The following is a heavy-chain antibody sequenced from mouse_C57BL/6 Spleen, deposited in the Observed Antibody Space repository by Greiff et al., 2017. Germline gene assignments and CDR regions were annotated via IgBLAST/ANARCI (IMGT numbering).Heavy chain of an antibody. CDR3: TGYYGRRIDY. J-gene: IGHJ2*01. Sequence: VQLQQSGAELVRPGASVKLSCTASGFNIKDYYMHWVKQRPEQGLEWIGRIDPEDGDTEYAPKFQGKATMTADTSSTTAYLQLSSLTSEDTAVYYCTGYYGRRIDYWGQGTTLTVSS. CDR1: GFNIKDYY. CDR2: IDPEDGDT. D-gene: IGHD1-1*01. V-gene: IGHV14-1*01.